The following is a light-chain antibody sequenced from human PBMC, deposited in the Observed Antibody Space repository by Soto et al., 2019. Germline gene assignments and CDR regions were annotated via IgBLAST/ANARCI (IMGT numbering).Light chain of an antibody. Sequence: EIVMTQSPATLSVSPGERATLSCRASQSVSSNLAWYQQKPGQAPRLLIYGASTRATGIPARFSGSGSGTEFTLNISGLQSEDFAVYYWQQYNNWPPWTFGQGTKVEIK. CDR1: QSVSSN. J-gene: IGKJ1*01. V-gene: IGKV3-15*01. CDR3: QQYNNWPPWT. CDR2: GAS.